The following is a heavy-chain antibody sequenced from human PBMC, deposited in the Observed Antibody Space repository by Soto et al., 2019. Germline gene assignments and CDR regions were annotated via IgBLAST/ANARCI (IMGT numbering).Heavy chain of an antibody. V-gene: IGHV1-46*03. Sequence: ASVKVSCKASGCTFTSSYMHWVRQAPGQGLEWMGIINPSGGSTSYAQKFQGRVTMTRDTSTSTVYMELSSLRSEDTAVYYCAITENSPYYFDYWGQVTLVTVSS. D-gene: IGHD1-7*01. CDR2: INPSGGST. CDR3: AITENSPYYFDY. CDR1: GCTFTSSY. J-gene: IGHJ4*02.